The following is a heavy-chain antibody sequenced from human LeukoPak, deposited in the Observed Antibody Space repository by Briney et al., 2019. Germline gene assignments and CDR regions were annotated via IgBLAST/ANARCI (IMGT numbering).Heavy chain of an antibody. CDR2: ISGSCDTS. Sequence: GGSLRLSCAASGFTFSNYAMSWVRQAPGKGPEWVSGISGSCDTSYFADSVQGRFTISRDNSKNTLYLQMSSLGAEDTAVYYCAKDRSDNSTWYCMDVWGQGTTVTVSS. J-gene: IGHJ6*02. CDR3: AKDRSDNSTWYCMDV. CDR1: GFTFSNYA. D-gene: IGHD2/OR15-2a*01. V-gene: IGHV3-23*01.